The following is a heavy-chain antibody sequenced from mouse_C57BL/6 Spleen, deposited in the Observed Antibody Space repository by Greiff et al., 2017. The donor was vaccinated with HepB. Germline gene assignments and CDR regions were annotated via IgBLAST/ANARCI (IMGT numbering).Heavy chain of an antibody. J-gene: IGHJ3*01. CDR3: ARQDSYYGSSYWFAY. CDR1: GFTFSSYG. CDR2: ISSGGSYT. V-gene: IGHV5-6*01. D-gene: IGHD1-1*01. Sequence: DVQLVESGGDLVKPGGSLKLSCAASGFTFSSYGMSWVRQTPDKRLEWVATISSGGSYTYYPDSVKGRFTISRDNAKNTLYLQMSSLKSEDTAMYYCARQDSYYGSSYWFAYWGQGTLVTVSA.